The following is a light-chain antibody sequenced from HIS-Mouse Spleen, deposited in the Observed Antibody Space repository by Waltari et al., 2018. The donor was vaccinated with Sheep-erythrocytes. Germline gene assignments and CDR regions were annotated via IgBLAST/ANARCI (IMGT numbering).Light chain of an antibody. Sequence: SYELTQPPSVSVSPGQPASITCSGETLGDQYPCWYQQKPGQSPVLVIYQDSKRPSGIPERFSGSNSGNTATLTISGTQAMDEADYYCQAWDSSTEVFGGGTKLTVL. V-gene: IGLV3-1*01. CDR2: QDS. CDR3: QAWDSSTEV. CDR1: TLGDQY. J-gene: IGLJ2*01.